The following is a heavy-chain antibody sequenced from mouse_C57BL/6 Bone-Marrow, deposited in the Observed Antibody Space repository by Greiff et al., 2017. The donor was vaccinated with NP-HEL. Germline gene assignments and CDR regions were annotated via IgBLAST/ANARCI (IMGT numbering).Heavy chain of an antibody. CDR1: GFSLSTSGMG. V-gene: IGHV8-12*01. J-gene: IGHJ3*01. CDR2: IYWDDDK. D-gene: IGHD4-1*01. Sequence: QVQLKESGPGILQSSQTLSLTCSFSGFSLSTSGMGVSWIRQPSGQGLEWLAHIYWDDDKRYNPSLKSRLTISKNTSRNQVFLKITSVDTADTATYYCARSQLTGTFAYWGQGTLVTVSA. CDR3: ARSQLTGTFAY.